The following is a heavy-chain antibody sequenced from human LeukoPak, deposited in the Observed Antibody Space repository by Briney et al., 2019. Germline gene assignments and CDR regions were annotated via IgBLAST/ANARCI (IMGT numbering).Heavy chain of an antibody. Sequence: SETLSLTCTVSGGSISSYYWSWIRQPPGKGLEWIGYIYYSGSTNYNPSLKSRVTISVDTSRNQFSLKLSSVTAADTAVYYCARDSSSSLDYWGQGTLVTVSS. V-gene: IGHV4-59*01. J-gene: IGHJ4*02. CDR2: IYYSGST. D-gene: IGHD6-6*01. CDR3: ARDSSSSLDY. CDR1: GGSISSYY.